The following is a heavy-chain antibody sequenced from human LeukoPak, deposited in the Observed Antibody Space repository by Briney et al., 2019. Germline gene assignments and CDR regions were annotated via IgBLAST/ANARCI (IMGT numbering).Heavy chain of an antibody. CDR2: INHSGST. CDR1: GGSFSGYY. J-gene: IGHJ4*02. CDR3: ARGGYSGYVN. V-gene: IGHV4-34*01. D-gene: IGHD5-12*01. Sequence: SETLSLTCAVYGGSFSGYYWSWIRQPQGKGLEWIGEINHSGSTNYNPSLKSRVTISVDTSKNQFSLKLSSVTAADTAVYYCARGGYSGYVNWGQGTLVTVSS.